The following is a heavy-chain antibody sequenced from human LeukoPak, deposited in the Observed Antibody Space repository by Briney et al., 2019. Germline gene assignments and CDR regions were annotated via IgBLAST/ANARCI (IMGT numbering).Heavy chain of an antibody. CDR2: FTTATT. J-gene: IGHJ3*01. CDR3: CRPMTALPVRGAFDL. V-gene: IGHV1-18*04. Sequence: GASVKASCKASGYIFTSYDINWVRQAPGQGLEWMGRFTTATTTYAKHLQDRVTMTPDASTDTAHLELSSLRSDDTAVYYCCRPMTALPVRGAFDLWVQGTMVTVAS. D-gene: IGHD2-15*01. CDR1: GYIFTSYD.